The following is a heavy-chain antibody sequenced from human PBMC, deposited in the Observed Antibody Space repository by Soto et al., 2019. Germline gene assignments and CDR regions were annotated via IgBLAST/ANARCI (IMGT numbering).Heavy chain of an antibody. CDR2: IIHSEST. Sequence: SETLSLTCTVSGGYISSGGYYWSWVRQPPGKGLEWIGEIIHSESTKYNPSLKSRVTISVDTSKNQFSLKLSSVTAADTAVYYCARQRPTDGRWEFANYYGMYVWGQGTPVTVSS. D-gene: IGHD1-26*01. CDR3: ARQRPTDGRWEFANYYGMYV. V-gene: IGHV4-39*01. J-gene: IGHJ6*02. CDR1: GGYISSGGYY.